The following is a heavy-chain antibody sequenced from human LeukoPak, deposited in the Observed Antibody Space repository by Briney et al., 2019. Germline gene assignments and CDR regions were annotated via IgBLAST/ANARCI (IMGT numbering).Heavy chain of an antibody. V-gene: IGHV1-2*02. CDR2: INPNSGGT. Sequence: ASVKVSCKASGGTFSSYAISWVRQAPGQGLEWMGWINPNSGGTNYAQKFQGRVTMTRDTSISTAYMELSRLRSDDTAVYYCARDRWSSSSSEGALDIWGQGTMVTVSS. J-gene: IGHJ3*02. CDR1: GGTFSSYA. CDR3: ARDRWSSSSSEGALDI. D-gene: IGHD6-6*01.